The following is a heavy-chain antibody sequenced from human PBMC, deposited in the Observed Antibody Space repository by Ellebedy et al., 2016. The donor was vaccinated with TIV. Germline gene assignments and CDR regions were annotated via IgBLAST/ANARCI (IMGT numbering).Heavy chain of an antibody. Sequence: PGGSLRLSCAASGLSVSSNYMSWVRQTPGKGLEWVSTIYSGGGTSYADSVKGRFTVSRDNSKNTLYLQINSLSAEDTAVYYCARKHIYGLDWGQGTLVTVSS. D-gene: IGHD5-18*01. CDR3: ARKHIYGLD. V-gene: IGHV3-66*01. CDR2: IYSGGGT. J-gene: IGHJ4*02. CDR1: GLSVSSNY.